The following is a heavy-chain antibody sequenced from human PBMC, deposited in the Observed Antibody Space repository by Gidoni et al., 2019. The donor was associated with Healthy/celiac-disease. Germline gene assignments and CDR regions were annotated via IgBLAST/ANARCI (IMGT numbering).Heavy chain of an antibody. CDR3: AKDSSWGVTFDYFDS. CDR2: ISGSGGSP. CDR1: GFSFSSYA. Sequence: EVQLLESGGGLVQPGGSLRPPCAAAGFSFSSYAMSWVRQAPGKGLEWVSAISGSGGSPYYADSVKGRFTISRDNSKNTLYLQMNSLRAEDTAVYYCAKDSSWGVTFDYFDSWGQGTLVTVSS. V-gene: IGHV3-23*01. J-gene: IGHJ4*02. D-gene: IGHD2-21*02.